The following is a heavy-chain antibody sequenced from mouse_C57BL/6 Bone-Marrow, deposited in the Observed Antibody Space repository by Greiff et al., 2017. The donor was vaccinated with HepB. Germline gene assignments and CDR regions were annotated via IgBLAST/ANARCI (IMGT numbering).Heavy chain of an antibody. D-gene: IGHD1-1*01. J-gene: IGHJ2*01. Sequence: QVQLQQPGAELVKPGASVKLSCKASGYTFTSYWMQWVKQRPGQGLEWIGEIDPSDRYTNYNQKFKGKATLTVDTSSNTAYMQLSSLTSEDSAVYYCARYDYGGSVAYWGQGTTLTVSA. V-gene: IGHV1-50*01. CDR1: GYTFTSYW. CDR3: ARYDYGGSVAY. CDR2: IDPSDRYT.